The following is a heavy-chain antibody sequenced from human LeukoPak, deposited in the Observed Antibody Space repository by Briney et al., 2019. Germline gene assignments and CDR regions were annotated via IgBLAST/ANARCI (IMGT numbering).Heavy chain of an antibody. CDR2: ITSSRSI. CDR3: ARARGSTWSTDAFDI. V-gene: IGHV3-69-1*02. CDR1: GFTFNNYN. J-gene: IGHJ3*02. Sequence: GGSLRLSCAASGFTFNNYNINWVRQTPGKGLEWVSSITSSRSIYYADSLKGRFTISRDNAKNSLYLQMNSLRAEDTAVYYCARARGSTWSTDAFDIWGQGTMVTVSS. D-gene: IGHD6-13*01.